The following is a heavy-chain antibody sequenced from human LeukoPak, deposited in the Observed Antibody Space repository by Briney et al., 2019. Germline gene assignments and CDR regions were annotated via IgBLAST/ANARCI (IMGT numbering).Heavy chain of an antibody. CDR1: GYTFTSYG. V-gene: IGHV1-18*01. Sequence: ASVTVSCKASGYTFTSYGISWVRQAPGQGLEWMGWISAYNGNTNYAQKLQGRVTMTTDTSTSTAYMELRSLRSDDTAVYYCARDGEARVATGVNFDYWGQGTLVTVSS. CDR3: ARDGEARVATGVNFDY. CDR2: ISAYNGNT. J-gene: IGHJ4*02. D-gene: IGHD5-12*01.